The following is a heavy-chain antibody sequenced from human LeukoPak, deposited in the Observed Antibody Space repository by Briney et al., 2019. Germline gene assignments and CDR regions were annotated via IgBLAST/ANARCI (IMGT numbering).Heavy chain of an antibody. V-gene: IGHV3-7*01. CDR1: GFTFSSYW. CDR3: ARDMAIFGVAGNAFDI. J-gene: IGHJ3*02. D-gene: IGHD3-3*01. Sequence: GGSLRLSCAASGFTFSSYWMSWVRQAPGKGLEWVANIKQDGSEKYYVDSVKGRFTISRDNAKNSLYLQMNSLRAEDTAVYYCARDMAIFGVAGNAFDIWGQGTMVTVSS. CDR2: IKQDGSEK.